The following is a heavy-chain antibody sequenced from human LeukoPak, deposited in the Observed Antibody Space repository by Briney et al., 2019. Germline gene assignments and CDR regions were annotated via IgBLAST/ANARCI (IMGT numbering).Heavy chain of an antibody. V-gene: IGHV3-9*01. CDR2: ISWNGGRI. D-gene: IGHD2-15*01. Sequence: GGSLRLSCAASGFTFNNYAMHWVRQAPGKGLEWVSGISWNGGRIGYADSVKGRFTISRDNANNSLYLQMNSLRAEDTALYYCAKEVGYCSGGSCCDYYYGMDVWGQGTTVTVSS. CDR1: GFTFNNYA. J-gene: IGHJ6*02. CDR3: AKEVGYCSGGSCCDYYYGMDV.